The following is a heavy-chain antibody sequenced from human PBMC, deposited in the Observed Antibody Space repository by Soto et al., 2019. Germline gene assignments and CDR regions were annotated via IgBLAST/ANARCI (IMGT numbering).Heavy chain of an antibody. D-gene: IGHD1-26*01. V-gene: IGHV1-2*02. J-gene: IGHJ4*02. CDR2: INPNSGGT. CDR1: RYTFTGYY. CDR3: AIIVGAKHFDY. Sequence: GSSVKVSCKASRYTFTGYYMHWVRQAPGQGLEWMGWINPNSGGTNYAQKFQGRVTMTRDTSISTAYMELSRLRSDDTAAYYCAIIVGAKHFDYWGQGPLVPVSS.